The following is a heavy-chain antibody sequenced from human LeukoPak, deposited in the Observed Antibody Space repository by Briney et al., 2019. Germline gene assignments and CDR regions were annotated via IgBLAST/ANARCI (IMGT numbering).Heavy chain of an antibody. Sequence: SETLSLTCAVYGGSFSSYYWSWIRQPPGKGLEWIGYIYYSGSTNYNPSLKSRVTISVDTSKNQFSLKLSSVTAADSAVYYCARDRRAIAARPSYYYGMDVWGQGTTVTVSS. CDR3: ARDRRAIAARPSYYYGMDV. CDR1: GGSFSSYY. V-gene: IGHV4-59*01. CDR2: IYYSGST. D-gene: IGHD6-6*01. J-gene: IGHJ6*02.